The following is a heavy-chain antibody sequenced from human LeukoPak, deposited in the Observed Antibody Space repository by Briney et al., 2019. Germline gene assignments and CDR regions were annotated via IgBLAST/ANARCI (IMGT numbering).Heavy chain of an antibody. CDR3: AKDQGYSDAFDI. V-gene: IGHV3-48*01. J-gene: IGHJ3*02. D-gene: IGHD2-15*01. CDR2: ISSSSSTI. CDR1: GFTFSTYG. Sequence: GGSLRLSCAASGFTFSTYGMNWVRQAPGKGLEWVSYISSSSSTIYYADSVKGRFTISRDNSKNTLYLQMNSLRAEDTAVYYCAKDQGYSDAFDIWGQGTMVTVSS.